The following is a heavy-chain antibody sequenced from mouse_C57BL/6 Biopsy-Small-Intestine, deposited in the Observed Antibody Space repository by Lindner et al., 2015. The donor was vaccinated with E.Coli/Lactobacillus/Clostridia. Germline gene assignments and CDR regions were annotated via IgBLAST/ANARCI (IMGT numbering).Heavy chain of an antibody. CDR1: GYSFSSYY. V-gene: IGHV1-59*01. Sequence: SVKVSCKASGYSFSSYYIHWVRQAPGQGLEWMGVINPTNGLASYAQKFQGRVTMTRDTSTSTVYMELSGLRSEDTAVYYCAKSVGIGHNYFYGMDVWGQGTTVTVSP. J-gene: IGHJ1*01. D-gene: IGHD1-1*01. CDR2: INPTNGLA. CDR3: AKSVGIGHNYFYGMDV.